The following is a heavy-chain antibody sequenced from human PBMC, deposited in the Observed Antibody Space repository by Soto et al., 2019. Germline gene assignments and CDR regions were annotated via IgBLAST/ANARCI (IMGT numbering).Heavy chain of an antibody. CDR2: IIPVFGSP. J-gene: IGHJ4*02. CDR3: ARDKDLEPTVWGY. CDR1: GGFVRSDP. Sequence: SVKVSCKASGGFVRSDPISWVRQAPGQGPEWIGGIIPVFGSPTYAEKFQGRVTITADESSRTACLELTSLKSEDTAVYFCARDKDLEPTVWGYWGQGIQVTVSS. V-gene: IGHV1-69*13. D-gene: IGHD7-27*01.